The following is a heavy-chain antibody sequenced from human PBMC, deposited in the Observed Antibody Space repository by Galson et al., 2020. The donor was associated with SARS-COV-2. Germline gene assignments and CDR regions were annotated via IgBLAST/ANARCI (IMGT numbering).Heavy chain of an antibody. J-gene: IGHJ4*02. CDR1: GFSLSTSGMR. V-gene: IGHV2-70*04. Sequence: SGPTLVNPTQTLTLTCTFSGFSLSTSGMRVSWIRQPPGKALEWLARIDWDDDKFYSPSLKTRLTISKDTSKNQVVLTMTNMDPVDTATYYCARSYYDILTGYYWTFDYWGQGTLVTVSS. CDR2: IDWDDDK. CDR3: ARSYYDILTGYYWTFDY. D-gene: IGHD3-9*01.